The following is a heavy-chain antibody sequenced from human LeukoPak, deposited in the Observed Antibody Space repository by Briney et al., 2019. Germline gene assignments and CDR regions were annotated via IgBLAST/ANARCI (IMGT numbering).Heavy chain of an antibody. CDR3: ASGYYDILTGPLDY. V-gene: IGHV3-23*01. CDR1: GFTFSSYA. CDR2: ISGSGGST. Sequence: GGSLRLSCAASGFTFSSYAMSWVRPAPGKGREWGSDISGSGGSTYYADPVKGRFTISRDNSKNTLYLQMNSLRAEGTAVYYCASGYYDILTGPLDYWGQGTLVTVSS. J-gene: IGHJ4*02. D-gene: IGHD3-9*01.